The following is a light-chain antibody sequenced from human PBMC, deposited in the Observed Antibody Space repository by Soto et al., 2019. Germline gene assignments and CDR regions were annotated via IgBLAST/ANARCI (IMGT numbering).Light chain of an antibody. CDR2: GAS. J-gene: IGKJ1*01. Sequence: EIVLTQSPGTLSLSPGERATLSCRASQSVSSSFLAWYQQKPDQAPRLLIYGASNRATGIPDRFSGSGSGTDFTLTISRLEPEDFAVYYCQQYVTSPWAFGQGTKV. V-gene: IGKV3-20*01. CDR1: QSVSSSF. CDR3: QQYVTSPWA.